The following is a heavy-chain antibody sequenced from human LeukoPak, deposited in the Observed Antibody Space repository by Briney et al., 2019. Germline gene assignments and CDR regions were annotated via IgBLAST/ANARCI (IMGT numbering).Heavy chain of an antibody. V-gene: IGHV3-23*01. Sequence: PGGSLRLSCAASGFTFNTYTMNWVRQAPGKGLEWVSYISGSSGIIDYADSVKGRFTISRDNSKNTLYLQMNSLRAEDTAVYYCAKGLRYFDWPVDYWGQGTLVTVSS. CDR1: GFTFNTYT. CDR2: ISGSSGII. CDR3: AKGLRYFDWPVDY. D-gene: IGHD3-9*01. J-gene: IGHJ4*02.